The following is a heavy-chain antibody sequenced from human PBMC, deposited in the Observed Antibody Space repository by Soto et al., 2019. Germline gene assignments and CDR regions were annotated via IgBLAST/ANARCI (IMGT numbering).Heavy chain of an antibody. CDR2: ISYDGSNK. J-gene: IGHJ4*02. D-gene: IGHD1-26*01. CDR1: GFTFSSYA. V-gene: IGHV3-30-3*01. Sequence: PGGSLRLSCAASGFTFSSYAMHWVRQAPGKGLEWVAVISYDGSNKYYADSVKGRFTISRDNTKDSLYLQMNSLRAEDTAIYYCARGSAFIGLDYWGQGT. CDR3: ARGSAFIGLDY.